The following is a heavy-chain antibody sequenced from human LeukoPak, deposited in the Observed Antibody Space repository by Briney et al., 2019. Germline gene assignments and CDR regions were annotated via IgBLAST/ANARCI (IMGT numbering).Heavy chain of an antibody. D-gene: IGHD3-10*01. V-gene: IGHV3-21*01. Sequence: GGSLRLSCAASGFTFSRNSMNWVRQAPGKGLEWVSSISSGSTYIYYADSVKGRFTISRDNAKNSLYLQMNGLRADDTALYYCARDADAGYYYIDYWGRGTLVTVSS. J-gene: IGHJ4*02. CDR2: ISSGSTYI. CDR1: GFTFSRNS. CDR3: ARDADAGYYYIDY.